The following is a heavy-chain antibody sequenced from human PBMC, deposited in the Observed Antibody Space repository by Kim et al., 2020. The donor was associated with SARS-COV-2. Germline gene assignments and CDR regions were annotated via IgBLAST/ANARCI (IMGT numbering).Heavy chain of an antibody. Sequence: SETLSLTCTVSGGSISSNYWSWSRQPPAKGLEWIGYVYYNGSTNTNHSLTSRVTIAVDTDKNKFSLTLSSVTAADTDVYYCARVRGEGDSYYYSDYGMDVWGQGTTVTVSS. J-gene: IGHJ6*02. CDR1: GGSISSNY. V-gene: IGHV4-59*01. CDR2: VYYNGST. CDR3: ARVRGEGDSYYYSDYGMDV. D-gene: IGHD2-21*02.